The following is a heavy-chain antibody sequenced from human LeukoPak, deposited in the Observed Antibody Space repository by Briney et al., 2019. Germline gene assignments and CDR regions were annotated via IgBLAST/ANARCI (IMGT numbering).Heavy chain of an antibody. J-gene: IGHJ4*02. CDR2: ISYDGSNK. CDR1: GFTFSSYA. D-gene: IGHD7-27*01. CDR3: AKVLLGMRDY. V-gene: IGHV3-30-3*01. Sequence: PGRSLRLSCAASGFTFSSYAMHWVRQAPGKGLEWVAVISYDGSNKYYADSVKGRFTISRDNSKNTLYLQMNSLRAEDTAVYYCAKVLLGMRDYWGQGTLVTVSS.